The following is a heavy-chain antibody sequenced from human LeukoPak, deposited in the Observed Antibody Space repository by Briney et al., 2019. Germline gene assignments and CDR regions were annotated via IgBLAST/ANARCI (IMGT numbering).Heavy chain of an antibody. J-gene: IGHJ4*02. V-gene: IGHV3-30*14. CDR3: ARGGSDYGDYVFDY. Sequence: GGSLRLSCAASGFTFSSYAMHWVRQAPGKGLEWVAVISYDGSNKYYADSVKGRFTISRDNSKNTLYLQMNSLRAEDTAVYYCARGGSDYGDYVFDYWGQGTLVTVSS. D-gene: IGHD4-17*01. CDR1: GFTFSSYA. CDR2: ISYDGSNK.